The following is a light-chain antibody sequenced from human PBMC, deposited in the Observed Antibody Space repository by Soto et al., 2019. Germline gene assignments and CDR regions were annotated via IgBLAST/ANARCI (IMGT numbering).Light chain of an antibody. CDR1: SSNIGSNT. Sequence: QSVLTQPPSASGTPGQRVTISCSGSSSNIGSNTVNWYQQLPGTAPKLLIYSNNQRPSGVPDRFSGSKSGTSASLAISGLQSEDEADYYCAAWDDSLNGFYVFGTGIKLTVL. CDR2: SNN. CDR3: AAWDDSLNGFYV. V-gene: IGLV1-44*01. J-gene: IGLJ1*01.